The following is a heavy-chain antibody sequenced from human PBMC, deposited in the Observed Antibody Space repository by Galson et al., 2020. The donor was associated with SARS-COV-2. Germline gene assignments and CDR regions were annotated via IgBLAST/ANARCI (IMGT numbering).Heavy chain of an antibody. CDR2: IYPGDSDT. J-gene: IGHJ6*03. V-gene: IGHV5-51*01. CDR1: GYSFTSYW. D-gene: IGHD2-21*01. CDR3: ATTYCGGDCYPYYYYYMDV. Sequence: GESLKISCKGSGYSFTSYWIDWVRQMPGKGLEWMGIIYPGDSDTRYSPSFQGQVTISADKSISTAYLQWSSLKASDTAMYYCATTYCGGDCYPYYYYYMDVWGKGTTVTVSS.